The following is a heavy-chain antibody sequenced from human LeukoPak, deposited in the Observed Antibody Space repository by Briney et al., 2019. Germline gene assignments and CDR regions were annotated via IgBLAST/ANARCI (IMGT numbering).Heavy chain of an antibody. CDR2: ISRSGSTK. D-gene: IGHD3-22*01. CDR3: ARRAGDYSHPYDY. CDR1: GFTFSDYN. Sequence: GGSLRLSCAASGFTFSDYNMRWIRQAPGKGLEWVSSISRSGSTKYYADSVKGRFTISRDNSKNTVHLQMNSLRAEDTAMYYCARRAGDYSHPYDYWGQGTLVTVSS. V-gene: IGHV3-11*01. J-gene: IGHJ4*02.